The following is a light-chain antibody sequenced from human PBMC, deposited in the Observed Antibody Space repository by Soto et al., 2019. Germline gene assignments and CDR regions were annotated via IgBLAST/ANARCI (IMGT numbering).Light chain of an antibody. CDR3: QQYNGYSWA. CDR2: KVS. CDR1: QSLNDW. J-gene: IGKJ1*01. Sequence: DIQMTQSPPTLSASVGDRVTITCRASQSLNDWLAWFQQKPGKAPNLLIYKVSNLESGVPSRFSGSGSGTEFTLTISSLQPDDFATYYCQQYNGYSWAFGQGTKVEIK. V-gene: IGKV1-5*03.